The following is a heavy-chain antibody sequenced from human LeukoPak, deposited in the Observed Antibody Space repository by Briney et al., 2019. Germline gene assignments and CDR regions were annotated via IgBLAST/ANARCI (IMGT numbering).Heavy chain of an antibody. J-gene: IGHJ4*02. CDR1: GNTLRELP. CDR3: ATRGSDFWSGFDF. Sequence: ASVKVSCKLSGNTLRELPIQWVRQAGGKGLEWMAGFDPENAEIVYAQKFQGRVTMTEDTSTNTAYMELTSLTSDDTAVYYCATRGSDFWSGFDFWGQGNQVTVSS. V-gene: IGHV1-24*01. CDR2: FDPENAEI. D-gene: IGHD3-3*01.